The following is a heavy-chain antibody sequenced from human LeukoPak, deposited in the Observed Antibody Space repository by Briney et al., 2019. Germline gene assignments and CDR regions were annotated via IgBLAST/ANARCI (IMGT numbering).Heavy chain of an antibody. CDR2: ISYDGSNK. D-gene: IGHD3-22*01. V-gene: IGHV3-30*04. CDR3: ARDRVSYYYDSSGYYDWFDP. J-gene: IGHJ5*02. CDR1: GFTFSSYA. Sequence: PGGSLRLSCAASGFTFSSYAMHWVRQAPSKGLEWVAVISYDGSNKYYADSVKGRFTISRDNSKNTLYLQMNSLRAEDTAVYYCARDRVSYYYDSSGYYDWFDPWGQGTLVTVSS.